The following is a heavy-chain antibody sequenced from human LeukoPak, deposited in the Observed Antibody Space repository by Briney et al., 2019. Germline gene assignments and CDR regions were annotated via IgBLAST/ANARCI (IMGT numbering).Heavy chain of an antibody. V-gene: IGHV3-53*01. J-gene: IGHJ4*02. CDR3: ARDSSSFPNYFDY. CDR2: IYSGGST. CDR1: GFTVSSNY. D-gene: IGHD3-3*02. Sequence: GGSLRLSCAASGFTVSSNYMTWVRQAPGKGLEWVSVIYSGGSTYYADSVKGRFTISRDNSKNTLYLQMSSLGAEDTAVYYCARDSSSFPNYFDYWGQGTLVTVSS.